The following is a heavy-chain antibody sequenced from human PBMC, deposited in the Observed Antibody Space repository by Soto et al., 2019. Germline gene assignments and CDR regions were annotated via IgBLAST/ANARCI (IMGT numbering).Heavy chain of an antibody. V-gene: IGHV3-48*02. J-gene: IGHJ3*01. CDR1: GFTFSSYS. CDR3: ARDQSYCSGGSCYSS. D-gene: IGHD2-15*01. CDR2: ISSSSSTI. Sequence: GGSLRLSCAASGFTFSSYSMNWVRQAPGKGLEWVSYISSSSSTIYYADSVKGRFTISRDNAKNSLYLQMNSLRDEDTAVYYCARDQSYCSGGSCYSSWGQGTMVTVSS.